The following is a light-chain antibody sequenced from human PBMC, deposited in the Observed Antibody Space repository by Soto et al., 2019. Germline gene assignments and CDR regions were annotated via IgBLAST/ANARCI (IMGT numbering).Light chain of an antibody. Sequence: EIVLTQSPATLSLSPGERATLSCRASQRISGYLAWYQQRPGQAPRLLIYDASNRATGIPARFSGSGSGTDFTLAISSPEPEDFAVYYCQQRSNWPPVTFGGGTKVDIK. CDR1: QRISGY. J-gene: IGKJ4*01. CDR3: QQRSNWPPVT. CDR2: DAS. V-gene: IGKV3-11*01.